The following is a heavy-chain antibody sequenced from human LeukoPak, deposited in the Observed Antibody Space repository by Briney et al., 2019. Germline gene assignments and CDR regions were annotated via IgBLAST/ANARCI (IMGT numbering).Heavy chain of an antibody. CDR3: ARAHCTATSCHHFDY. Sequence: SETLSLTCTVSGGSFSSYYWNWIRQPAGKGLDWLGRIYNSGGTNYNPSLESRVTMSVDTSKNQFSLKLSSVTAADTAVYYCARAHCTATSCHHFDYWGQGALVTVSS. D-gene: IGHD2-2*01. CDR1: GGSFSSYY. V-gene: IGHV4-4*07. CDR2: IYNSGGT. J-gene: IGHJ4*02.